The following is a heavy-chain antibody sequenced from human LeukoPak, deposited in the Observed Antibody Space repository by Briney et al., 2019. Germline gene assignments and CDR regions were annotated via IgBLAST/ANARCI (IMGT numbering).Heavy chain of an antibody. D-gene: IGHD5-24*01. J-gene: IGHJ4*02. CDR2: IYTSGST. Sequence: SETLSLTCTVSGGSISSGSYYWSRIRQPAGKGLEWIGRIYTSGSTNYNPSLKSRVTISVDTSKNQFSLKLSSVTAADTAVYYCARDMATITDYWGQGTLVTVSS. V-gene: IGHV4-61*02. CDR1: GGSISSGSYY. CDR3: ARDMATITDY.